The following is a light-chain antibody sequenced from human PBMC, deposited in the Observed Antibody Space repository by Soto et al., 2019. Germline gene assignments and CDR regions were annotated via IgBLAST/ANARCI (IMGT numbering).Light chain of an antibody. CDR1: QTISQW. J-gene: IGKJ4*01. CDR3: HKYSTYPSLT. V-gene: IGKV1-5*03. CDR2: KAS. Sequence: DIQMTQSPSTLSASVGDRVIITCRAGQTISQWLAWYQQKPGGAPKLLIYKASALESGGPSRFSRSGSGTEFTLALSGPQHDALATYVWHKYSTYPSLTFGGGNNVEIK.